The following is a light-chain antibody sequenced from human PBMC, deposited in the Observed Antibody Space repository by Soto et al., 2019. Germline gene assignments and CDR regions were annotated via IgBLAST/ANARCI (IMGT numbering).Light chain of an antibody. Sequence: QSVLTQPASVSGSPGQSITISCTGTSSDVGSYNLVSWYQQHPGKAPKLMIYEGSKRPSGVSNRFSGSKSGNTASLTISGLQVKDEVDYSSRSNAGRSTYVFGAGNKVTVL. CDR1: SSDVGSYNL. CDR3: RSNAGRSTYV. J-gene: IGLJ1*01. CDR2: EGS. V-gene: IGLV2-23*01.